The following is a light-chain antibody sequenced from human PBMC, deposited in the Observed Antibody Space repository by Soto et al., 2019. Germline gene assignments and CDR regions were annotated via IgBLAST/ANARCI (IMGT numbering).Light chain of an antibody. CDR2: DDT. CDR3: QVWNNDNDHFL. V-gene: IGLV3-21*02. J-gene: IGLJ2*01. CDR1: NIGRKS. Sequence: SYVLTQPPSVSVAPGQTAMITCGGNNIGRKSVHWYQQQPGQAPVLVVYDDTDRPSGIPERFSGSNSGDTATLTISRVEAGDEADYFCQVWNNDNDHFLFGGGTKLTVL.